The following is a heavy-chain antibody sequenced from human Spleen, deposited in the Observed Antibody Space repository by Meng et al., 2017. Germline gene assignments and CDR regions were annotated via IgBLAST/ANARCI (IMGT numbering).Heavy chain of an antibody. CDR2: MNHSGST. V-gene: IGHV4-34*01. D-gene: IGHD4-11*01. Sequence: QVQLQQWGAGLLRPSETLSLTCVVSGGSFSDYYWRWGRQPPGKGLEWVGEMNHSGSTNYNPSLESQATISVDTSQNNLSLKLSSVTAADAAVYYCARGPTTMAHDFDYWGQGTLVTVSS. CDR3: ARGPTTMAHDFDY. CDR1: GGSFSDYY. J-gene: IGHJ4*02.